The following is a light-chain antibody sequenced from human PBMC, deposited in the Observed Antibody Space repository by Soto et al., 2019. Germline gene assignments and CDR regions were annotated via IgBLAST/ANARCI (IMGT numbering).Light chain of an antibody. V-gene: IGKV3-20*01. J-gene: IGKJ5*01. Sequence: EKVLTQAPGTLSLYPGERATLSCRASQSVTNNQLAWFRQKPGQAPRLLIYGSSSRATGIPDRFSGSGSGTDFTLTISSLEPEDFAVYYCQQYGTSPITFGQGTRLEI. CDR2: GSS. CDR3: QQYGTSPIT. CDR1: QSVTNNQ.